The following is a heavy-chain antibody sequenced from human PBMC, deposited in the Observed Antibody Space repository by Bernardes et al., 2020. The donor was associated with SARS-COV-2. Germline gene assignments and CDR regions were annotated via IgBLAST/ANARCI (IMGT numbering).Heavy chain of an antibody. Sequence: GGSLRLSCAASGFTFSSYAMHWVRQAPGKGLEWVAVISSDGSNKYYADSVKGRFTISRDNSKNTLYLQMNSLRAEDTAVYYCARDGSSWLDIVLRSYMDVWGKGTTVTVSS. D-gene: IGHD2-8*01. J-gene: IGHJ6*03. CDR3: ARDGSSWLDIVLRSYMDV. CDR2: ISSDGSNK. V-gene: IGHV3-30*04. CDR1: GFTFSSYA.